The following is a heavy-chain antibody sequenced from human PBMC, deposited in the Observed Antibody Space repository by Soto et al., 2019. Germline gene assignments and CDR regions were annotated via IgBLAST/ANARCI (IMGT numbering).Heavy chain of an antibody. V-gene: IGHV3-21*01. CDR2: ISSSSSYI. CDR3: ARDKWEQWLVRGRFDY. CDR1: GFTFSSYS. Sequence: EVQLVESGGGLVKPGGSLRLSCAASGFTFSSYSMNWVRQAPGKGLEWVSSISSSSSYIYYADSVKGRFTISRDNAKNSLYLQMNSLRAEDTAVYYCARDKWEQWLVRGRFDYWGQGTLVTVSS. J-gene: IGHJ4*02. D-gene: IGHD6-19*01.